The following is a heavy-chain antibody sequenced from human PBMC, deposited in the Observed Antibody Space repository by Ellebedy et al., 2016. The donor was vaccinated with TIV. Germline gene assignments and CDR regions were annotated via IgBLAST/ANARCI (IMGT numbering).Heavy chain of an antibody. CDR2: ISGSGGST. J-gene: IGHJ6*03. D-gene: IGHD3-3*01. CDR3: AKGADFGVVIPYYMDV. CDR1: GFTFSSYA. V-gene: IGHV3-23*01. Sequence: GESLKISXAASGFTFSSYAMSWVRQAPGKGLEWVSAISGSGGSTYYADSVKGRFTISRDNSKNTLYLQMNSLRAEDTAVYYCAKGADFGVVIPYYMDVWGKGTTVTVSS.